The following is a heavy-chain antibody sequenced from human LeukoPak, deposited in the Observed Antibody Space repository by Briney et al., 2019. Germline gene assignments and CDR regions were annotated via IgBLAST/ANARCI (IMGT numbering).Heavy chain of an antibody. CDR3: AKFAMIVVVTHFDY. D-gene: IGHD3-22*01. CDR1: GFTFSSYA. CDR2: IGGSGGST. V-gene: IGHV3-23*01. Sequence: GGSLRLSCAASGFTFSSYAMSWVRQAPGKGLELVSAIGGSGGSTYYADSVKGRFTISRDNSKNTLYLQMNSLRAEDTAVYYCAKFAMIVVVTHFDYWGPGTLVTVSS. J-gene: IGHJ4*02.